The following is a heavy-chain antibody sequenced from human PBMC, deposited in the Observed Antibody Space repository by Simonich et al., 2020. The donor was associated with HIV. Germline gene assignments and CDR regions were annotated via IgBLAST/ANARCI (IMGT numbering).Heavy chain of an antibody. Sequence: QVQLQQWGAGLLKPSETLSLTCAVYGGSFSGYYWSWIRQPPGKGLEWIGEINPSGSTNYNPSLKSRVTISVDTSKNQFSLKLSSVTAADTAVYYCARGFYQRLYYFDYCGQGTLVTVSS. D-gene: IGHD2-2*01. V-gene: IGHV4-34*01. CDR2: INPSGST. J-gene: IGHJ4*02. CDR3: ARGFYQRLYYFDY. CDR1: GGSFSGYY.